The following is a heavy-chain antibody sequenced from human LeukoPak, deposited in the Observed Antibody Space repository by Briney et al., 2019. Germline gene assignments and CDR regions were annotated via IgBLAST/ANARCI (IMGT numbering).Heavy chain of an antibody. D-gene: IGHD6-19*01. Sequence: PAGSLRLTCGASGFTVSNNHMSWVRQAPGKGLEWVSITYSDGTTYYADSVKGRFTISRDNSRNTLYVQMNSLRAEDTAVYYCARDVPNSSWGPFDMWGQGTMVTVSS. CDR1: GFTVSNNH. J-gene: IGHJ3*02. CDR2: TYSDGTT. CDR3: ARDVPNSSWGPFDM. V-gene: IGHV3-53*01.